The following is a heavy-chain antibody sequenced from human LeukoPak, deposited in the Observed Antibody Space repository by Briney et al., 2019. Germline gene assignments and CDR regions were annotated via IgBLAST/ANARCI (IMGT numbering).Heavy chain of an antibody. D-gene: IGHD5-18*01. V-gene: IGHV3-21*01. CDR3: ARITSWIQYREYGMDV. Sequence: GGSLRLSCAASGFTFSSYSMNWVRQAPGKGLEWVSSISSSSSYIYYADSVKGRFTISRDNAKNSLYLQMNSLRADDTAVFYCARITSWIQYREYGMDVWGQGTTVTVSS. CDR1: GFTFSSYS. J-gene: IGHJ6*02. CDR2: ISSSSSYI.